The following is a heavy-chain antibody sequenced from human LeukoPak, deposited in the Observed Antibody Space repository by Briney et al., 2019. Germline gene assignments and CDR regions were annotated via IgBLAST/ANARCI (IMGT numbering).Heavy chain of an antibody. CDR2: IYYTGST. CDR1: GGSISGYY. D-gene: IGHD3-16*01. V-gene: IGHV4-59*01. CDR3: GRVVGGVGLDY. J-gene: IGHJ4*01. Sequence: MPSETLSLTCTVSGGSISGYYWTWLRQPPGEALEYIGCIYYTGSTNYNPSLNSRVTISVDTSKNQFALKLSSVTAADTAVYYCGRVVGGVGLDYWGQEPWSPSPQ.